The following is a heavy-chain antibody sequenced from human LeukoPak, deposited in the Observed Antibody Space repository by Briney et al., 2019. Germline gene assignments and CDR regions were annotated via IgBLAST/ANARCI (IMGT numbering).Heavy chain of an antibody. CDR1: GYTFTGYY. D-gene: IGHD3-22*01. CDR3: ARQPYYYDSSGYYPDFDY. V-gene: IGHV1-46*01. J-gene: IGHJ4*02. CDR2: INPSGGST. Sequence: ASVKVSCKASGYTFTGYYMHWVRQAPGQGLEWMGIINPSGGSTSYAQKFQGRVTMTRDTSTSTVYMELSSLRSEDTAVYYCARQPYYYDSSGYYPDFDYWGQGTLVTVSS.